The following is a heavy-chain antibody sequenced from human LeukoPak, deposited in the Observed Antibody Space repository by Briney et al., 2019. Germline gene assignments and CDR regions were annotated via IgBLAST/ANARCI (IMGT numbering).Heavy chain of an antibody. CDR3: ARGDAFSGDH. J-gene: IGHJ4*02. CDR1: GFSFTNFW. V-gene: IGHV3-7*04. Sequence: GGSLRLSCAVSGFSFTNFWMSWVRQAPGRGLEWVANIHPEGNEKYHVESVRGRFTISRDNTKNLLFLQMNGLRVEDTAVYYCARGDAFSGDHWGQGTLVTVSS. CDR2: IHPEGNEK.